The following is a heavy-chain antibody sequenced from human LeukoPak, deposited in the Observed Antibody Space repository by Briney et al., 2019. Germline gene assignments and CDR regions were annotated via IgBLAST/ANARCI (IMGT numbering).Heavy chain of an antibody. CDR2: IIPIFGTA. CDR1: GGTFSSYA. Sequence: SVKVSCKASGGTFSSYAISWVRQAPGQGLEWMGGIIPIFGTANYAQKFQGRVTITADESTSTAYMELSSLRSGDTAVYYCARDPASIAVAGNDWFDPWGQGTLVTVSS. D-gene: IGHD6-19*01. J-gene: IGHJ5*02. CDR3: ARDPASIAVAGNDWFDP. V-gene: IGHV1-69*13.